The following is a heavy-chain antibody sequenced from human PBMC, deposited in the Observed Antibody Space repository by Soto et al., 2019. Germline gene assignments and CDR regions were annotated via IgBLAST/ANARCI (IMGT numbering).Heavy chain of an antibody. CDR1: GYIFVNYG. Sequence: QVQLVQSGDEVRKPGSSVKVSCKASGYIFVNYGIAWVRQAPGQGLGWMGWISPYSGNTHYASKGKGRLTMTTDTSTSTAYMDMVSLTYEDTDVYYCAMVDNFVTPTPQDVWGQGTPVTVSS. CDR3: AMVDNFVTPTPQDV. J-gene: IGHJ6*02. V-gene: IGHV1-18*01. D-gene: IGHD3-16*02. CDR2: ISPYSGNT.